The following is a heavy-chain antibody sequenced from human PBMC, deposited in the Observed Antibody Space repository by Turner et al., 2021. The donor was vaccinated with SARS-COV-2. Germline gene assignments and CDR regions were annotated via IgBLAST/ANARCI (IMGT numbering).Heavy chain of an antibody. J-gene: IGHJ4*02. V-gene: IGHV3-30*03. D-gene: IGHD4-17*01. CDR2: MSFDGSIK. CDR3: ARGVAVYGEHRPLDY. Sequence: GQLLECGGGLVQPGGSVRLSCAASGFTFSSCCRNWVRQAPGKGLECVAVMSFDGSIKYYADSVKGRFTISRDNTKNTLYLQMNSLRAEDTAVYYCARGVAVYGEHRPLDYWGQGTLVTVSS. CDR1: GFTFSSCC.